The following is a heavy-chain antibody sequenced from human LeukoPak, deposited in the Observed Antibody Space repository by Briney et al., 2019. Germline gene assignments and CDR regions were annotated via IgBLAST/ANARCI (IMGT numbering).Heavy chain of an antibody. Sequence: SEALSLTCAVYGGSFSGYYWSWIRHPPGKGLEWIGEINHSGSTNYNPSLKSRVTISVDTSKNQFSLKLSSVTAADTAVYYCARELYSSGYHDAFDIWGQGTMVTVSS. J-gene: IGHJ3*02. CDR1: GGSFSGYY. CDR2: INHSGST. CDR3: ARELYSSGYHDAFDI. D-gene: IGHD3-22*01. V-gene: IGHV4-34*01.